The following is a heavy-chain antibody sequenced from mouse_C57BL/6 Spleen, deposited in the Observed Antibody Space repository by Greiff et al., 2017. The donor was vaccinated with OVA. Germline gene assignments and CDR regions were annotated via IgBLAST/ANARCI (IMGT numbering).Heavy chain of an antibody. D-gene: IGHD2-4*01. CDR1: GFTFSDYG. Sequence: EVKLVESGGGLVKPGGSLKLSCAASGFTFSDYGMHWVRQAPEKGLEWVAYISSGSSTIYYADTVKGRFTISRDKAKNALFLQMTSLRSEDTAMYYCARGDYYDGYAMDYWGQGTSVTVSS. J-gene: IGHJ4*01. CDR3: ARGDYYDGYAMDY. CDR2: ISSGSSTI. V-gene: IGHV5-17*01.